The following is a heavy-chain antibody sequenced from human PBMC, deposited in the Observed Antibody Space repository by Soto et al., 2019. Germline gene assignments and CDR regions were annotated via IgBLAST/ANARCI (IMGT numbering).Heavy chain of an antibody. CDR3: IWESKFYSAWW. CDR2: IKSKAGSATP. D-gene: IGHD2-8*02. CDR1: GLTFSDAW. Sequence: VQVVESGGGLVKPGGSLRLSCTVSGLTFSDAWLNWVRQAPGKGLEWVGRIKSKAGSATPDYAAPVKGRFTISRDDSQGRLYLQMNRLQTDDAAVYYGIWESKFYSAWWWGQGTLVTVST. J-gene: IGHJ4*02. V-gene: IGHV3-15*07.